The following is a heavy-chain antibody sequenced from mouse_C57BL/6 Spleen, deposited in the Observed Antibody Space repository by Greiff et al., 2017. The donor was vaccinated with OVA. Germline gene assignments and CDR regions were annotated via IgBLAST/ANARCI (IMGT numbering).Heavy chain of an antibody. V-gene: IGHV1-50*01. Sequence: QVQLQQPGAELVKPGASVKLSCKASGYTFTSYWMQWVKQRPGQGLEWIGEIDPSDSYTNYNPKFKGKATLTVDTSSSTAYMQLSSLTSEDSAVYYCARREKLLRSYWYFDVWGTGTTVTVSS. CDR2: IDPSDSYT. CDR1: GYTFTSYW. J-gene: IGHJ1*03. D-gene: IGHD1-1*01. CDR3: ARREKLLRSYWYFDV.